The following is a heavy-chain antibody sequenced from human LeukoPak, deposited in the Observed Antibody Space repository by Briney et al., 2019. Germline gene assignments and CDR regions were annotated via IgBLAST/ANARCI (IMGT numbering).Heavy chain of an antibody. D-gene: IGHD6-19*01. J-gene: IGHJ5*02. Sequence: GGSLRLSCEASGFTLEHYGMSWVRQAPGKGVEWVAGINWNGGITGYADSVKGRFTISRDNAQNSLYLHMNSLRAEDTAVYYCARGGSDGSGWYHWGQGTLVTVSS. CDR2: INWNGGIT. V-gene: IGHV3-20*04. CDR3: ARGGSDGSGWYH. CDR1: GFTLEHYG.